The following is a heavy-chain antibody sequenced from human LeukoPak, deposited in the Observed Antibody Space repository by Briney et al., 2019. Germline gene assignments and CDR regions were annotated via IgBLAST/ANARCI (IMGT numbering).Heavy chain of an antibody. D-gene: IGHD6-13*01. J-gene: IGHJ6*03. Sequence: PGGSLRLSCAASGFTFSSYSMNWVRQAPGKGLEWVSSISSSSSYIYYADSVKGRFTISRDNAKNSLYLQMNSLRAEDTAVYYCARGISAGYYYYYYYMDVWGKGTTVTISS. CDR3: ARGISAGYYYYYYYMDV. V-gene: IGHV3-21*01. CDR1: GFTFSSYS. CDR2: ISSSSSYI.